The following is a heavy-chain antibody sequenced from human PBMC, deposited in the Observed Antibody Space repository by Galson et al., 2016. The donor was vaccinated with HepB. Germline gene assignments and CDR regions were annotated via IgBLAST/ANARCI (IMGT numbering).Heavy chain of an antibody. Sequence: SLRLSCAASGFDFSSYGMHWVRQAPGRGLEWVGVIWYDGTNKYYADAVKGRFTISRDSSKDTLYLQMDSLRAEDTAVYCGARDMEPHRYWLDPWGRGTLVTVSS. CDR3: ARDMEPHRYWLDP. J-gene: IGHJ5*02. CDR2: IWYDGTNK. V-gene: IGHV3-33*01. CDR1: GFDFSSYG. D-gene: IGHD1-26*01.